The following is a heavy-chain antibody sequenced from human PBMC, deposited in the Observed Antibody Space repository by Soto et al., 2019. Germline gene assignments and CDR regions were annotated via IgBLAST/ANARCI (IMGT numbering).Heavy chain of an antibody. Sequence: GESLKISCAASGFTFSSYAMSWVRQAPGKGLEWVSAISGSGGSTYYADSVKGRFTISRDNSKNTLYLQMNSLRAEDTAVYYCAGGLLYDYWGQGTLVTVSS. J-gene: IGHJ4*02. CDR2: ISGSGGST. CDR1: GFTFSSYA. CDR3: AGGLLYDY. D-gene: IGHD3-10*01. V-gene: IGHV3-23*01.